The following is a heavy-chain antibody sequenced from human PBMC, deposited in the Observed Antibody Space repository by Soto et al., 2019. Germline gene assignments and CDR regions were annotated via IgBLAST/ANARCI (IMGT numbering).Heavy chain of an antibody. CDR2: VVPMYDSV. J-gene: IGHJ4*02. Sequence: SVKVSCKASGGTFNSYTINWVRQAPGRGLEWVGQVVPMYDSVNYAENFQGRVTITADKSTKTAYMELTSLRSEDTALYFCASWRSYSGSYCFDYWGQGTLLTVSS. CDR1: GGTFNSYT. V-gene: IGHV1-69*06. CDR3: ASWRSYSGSYCFDY. D-gene: IGHD1-26*01.